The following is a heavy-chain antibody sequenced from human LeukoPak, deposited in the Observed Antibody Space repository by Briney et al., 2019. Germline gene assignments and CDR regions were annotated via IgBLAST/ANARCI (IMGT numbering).Heavy chain of an antibody. D-gene: IGHD6-19*01. CDR1: GGSFSGYY. J-gene: IGHJ4*02. CDR2: INHSGST. V-gene: IGHV4-34*01. Sequence: SETLSLTCAVYGGSFSGYYWSWIRQPPGKGLEWIGEINHSGSTNYNPSLKSRVTISVDASKNQFSLKLSSVTAADTAVYYCARLSSGWPYYFDHWGQGTLVTASS. CDR3: ARLSSGWPYYFDH.